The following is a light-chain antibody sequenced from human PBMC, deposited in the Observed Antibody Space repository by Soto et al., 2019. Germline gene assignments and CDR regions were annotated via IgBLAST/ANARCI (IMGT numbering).Light chain of an antibody. CDR3: QQYNSFSPVYT. J-gene: IGKJ2*01. CDR2: DAS. Sequence: DIQMTQSPSTLSASVGDRVTITCRASQSISSWLAWYQQKPGKAPKLLIYDASILESGVPSRFSGSGSGTEFALTFSSLQPDDFATYYCQQYNSFSPVYTFGQGTRLEIK. V-gene: IGKV1-5*01. CDR1: QSISSW.